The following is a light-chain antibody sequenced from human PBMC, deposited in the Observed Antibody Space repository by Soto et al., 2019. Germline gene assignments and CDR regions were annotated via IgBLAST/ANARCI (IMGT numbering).Light chain of an antibody. CDR3: SSYTSSSTLV. J-gene: IGLJ1*01. CDR1: SSDVGGYIY. Sequence: QSALTQPASVSGSPGQSITISCTGTSSDVGGYIYVSWYQQHPGKAPKLMIYEVSNRPSGVSNRFSGSKSGNMASLTISGLKDEDEADYYCSSYTSSSTLVFGTGTKLTVL. CDR2: EVS. V-gene: IGLV2-14*01.